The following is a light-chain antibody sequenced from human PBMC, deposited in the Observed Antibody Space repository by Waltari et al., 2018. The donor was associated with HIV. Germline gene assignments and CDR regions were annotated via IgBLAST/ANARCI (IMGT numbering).Light chain of an antibody. CDR3: CSYAGTGTYV. V-gene: IGLV2-23*02. CDR2: AVT. Sequence: QSALTQPASVSGSPGQSITISCTATSSDVASYNLVSWYQQHPGKAPKVMIYAVTNPPSGVSNRFSGSKSDNTASLTISGLQAEDEADYYCCSYAGTGTYVFGTGTKVTVL. J-gene: IGLJ1*01. CDR1: SSDVASYNL.